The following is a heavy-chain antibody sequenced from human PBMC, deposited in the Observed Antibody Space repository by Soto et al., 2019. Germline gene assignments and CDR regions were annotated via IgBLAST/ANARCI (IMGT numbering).Heavy chain of an antibody. CDR2: IYNSGST. CDR3: ARARITMVREVIKYNMDV. V-gene: IGHV4-59*01. D-gene: IGHD3-10*01. Sequence: QVQLQESGPGLVKPSETLSLTCTVSGGSISSYYWSWIRRPPGKGLEWIGYIYNSGSTHSNPSLQSRVTISVDTSKNQFSLKLSSVTAADMGIYYCARARITMVREVIKYNMDVWGQGTTVIVSS. J-gene: IGHJ6*02. CDR1: GGSISSYY.